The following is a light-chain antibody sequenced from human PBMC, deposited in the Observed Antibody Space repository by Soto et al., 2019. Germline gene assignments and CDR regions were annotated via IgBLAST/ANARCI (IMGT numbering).Light chain of an antibody. CDR1: QSVGSSR. Sequence: EIVLTQSPGTLSLSPGERVTLSCRASQSVGSSRLAWYQQKPGQTPRLLIYGASNRATGIPDRFSGSGSGTDSTLTISRLEPEDFAVYHCQQYSSSPWTFGQGTKVDIK. CDR2: GAS. V-gene: IGKV3-20*01. J-gene: IGKJ1*01. CDR3: QQYSSSPWT.